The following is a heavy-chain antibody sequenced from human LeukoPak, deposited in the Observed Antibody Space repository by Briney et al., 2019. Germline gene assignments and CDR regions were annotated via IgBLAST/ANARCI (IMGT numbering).Heavy chain of an antibody. V-gene: IGHV3-15*01. CDR1: GFTFTNAW. CDR2: IKSKTDGGTT. CDR3: TNTVVVVASTGFDY. J-gene: IGHJ4*02. Sequence: GGSLRLSCAASGFTFTNAWMSWVRQAPGKGLEWVGRIKSKTDGGTTDYAAPVKGRLTISRDDSKNTLYLQMNSLETEDTAVYYCTNTVVVVASTGFDYWGQGTLVTVSS. D-gene: IGHD2-15*01.